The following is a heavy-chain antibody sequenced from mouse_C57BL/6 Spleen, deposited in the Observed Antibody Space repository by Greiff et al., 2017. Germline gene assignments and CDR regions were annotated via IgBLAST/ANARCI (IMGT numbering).Heavy chain of an antibody. J-gene: IGHJ4*01. CDR3: AREDGSYRGYAMDY. CDR1: GYAFSSSW. V-gene: IGHV1-82*01. D-gene: IGHD1-1*02. CDR2: IYPGDGDT. Sequence: VQLQESGPELVKPGASVKLSCKASGYAFSSSWMNWVKQRPGQGLEWIGRIYPGDGDTNYNGKFKGKATLTADKSSSTAYMQLSSLTSEDSAVYFCAREDGSYRGYAMDYWGQGTSVTVSS.